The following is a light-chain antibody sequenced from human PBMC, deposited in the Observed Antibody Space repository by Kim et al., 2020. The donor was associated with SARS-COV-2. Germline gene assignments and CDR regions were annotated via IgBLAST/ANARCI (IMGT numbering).Light chain of an antibody. J-gene: IGLJ3*02. Sequence: QSALTQPRSVSGSPGQSVTISCTGTRSDVGSYNYVSWYQNHPGKAPKLMIYDVTKRPSGVPDRFSGSKSGNTASLTIPGLQTEDEAEYYCCSYTDTYTLVFGGGTKVTVL. V-gene: IGLV2-11*01. CDR2: DVT. CDR3: CSYTDTYTLV. CDR1: RSDVGSYNY.